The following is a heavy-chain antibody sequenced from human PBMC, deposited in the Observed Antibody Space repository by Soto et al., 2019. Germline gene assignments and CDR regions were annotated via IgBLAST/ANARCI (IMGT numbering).Heavy chain of an antibody. V-gene: IGHV4-30-4*01. Sequence: SETLSLTCTVSGGSISSGDYYWSWIRQPPGKGLEWIGYIYYSGSTYYNPSLKSRVTISVDTSKNQFSLKLSSVTAADTAVYYCASYNVDIAYYYGMDVWGQGTTVTVSS. CDR2: IYYSGST. CDR1: GGSISSGDYY. CDR3: ASYNVDIAYYYGMDV. D-gene: IGHD5-12*01. J-gene: IGHJ6*02.